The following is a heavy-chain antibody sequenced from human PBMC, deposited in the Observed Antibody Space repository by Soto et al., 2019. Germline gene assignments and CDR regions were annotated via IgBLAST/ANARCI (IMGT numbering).Heavy chain of an antibody. J-gene: IGHJ1*01. V-gene: IGHV4-39*01. CDR1: GDSISSSSLY. CDR2: IYNSGKT. CDR3: ARHGSNSGSYSEYFQY. D-gene: IGHD1-26*01. Sequence: QLQLQESGPGLVEPSETVSLTCTVSGDSISSSSLYWGWIRQPPGKGLEWIGSIYNSGKTYYSPSLESRVTISVDTSKNQFSLKLSSATAADTAVYYCARHGSNSGSYSEYFQYWGQGTLVAVSS.